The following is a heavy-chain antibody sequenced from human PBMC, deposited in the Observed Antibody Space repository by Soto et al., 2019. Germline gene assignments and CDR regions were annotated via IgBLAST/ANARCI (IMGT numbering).Heavy chain of an antibody. CDR2: ISGSGGST. Sequence: GGSLRLSCAASGFTFSSYAMSWVRQAPGKGLEWVSAISGSGGSTYYADSVKGRFTISRDNSKNTLYLQMNSLRAEDTAVYYCAKDLGVSHYDSSGLPYAFDIWGQGTMVTVSS. CDR3: AKDLGVSHYDSSGLPYAFDI. V-gene: IGHV3-23*01. D-gene: IGHD3-22*01. CDR1: GFTFSSYA. J-gene: IGHJ3*02.